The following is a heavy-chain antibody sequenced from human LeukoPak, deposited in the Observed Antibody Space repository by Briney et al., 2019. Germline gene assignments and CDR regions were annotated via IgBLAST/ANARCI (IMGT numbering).Heavy chain of an antibody. CDR1: GFTVSSNS. D-gene: IGHD3-22*01. Sequence: GGSLRLSCAASGFTVSSNSMSWVRQAPGKGLEWVSLIYSSGRTYYADSVKGRFTISRDNSKNTLYLQMNSLRAEDTVVYCCASGLGYSSGYWPSFDYWGQGTLVTVSS. J-gene: IGHJ4*02. CDR3: ASGLGYSSGYWPSFDY. CDR2: IYSSGRT. V-gene: IGHV3-53*01.